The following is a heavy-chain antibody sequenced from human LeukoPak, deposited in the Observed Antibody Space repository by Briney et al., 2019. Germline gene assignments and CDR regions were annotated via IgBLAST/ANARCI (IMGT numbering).Heavy chain of an antibody. CDR2: IKSKADGETI. D-gene: IGHD1-20*01. CDR3: STLTSRGLSDS. J-gene: IGHJ4*02. Sequence: GGSLSLSFAASGFPFCSYWVSWGRPAPGKGLGWVGRIKSKADGETIDYAAPVKGRFTFSRDDSKNMLYLQMNSLKSEDTAVYYCSTLTSRGLSDSWGQGTLVTVSS. CDR1: GFPFCSYW. V-gene: IGHV3-15*01.